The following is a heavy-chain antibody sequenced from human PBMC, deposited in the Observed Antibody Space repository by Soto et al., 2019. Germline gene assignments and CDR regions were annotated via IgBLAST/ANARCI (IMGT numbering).Heavy chain of an antibody. CDR3: ARSDYDFWSGYFIPIYGMDV. V-gene: IGHV1-69*13. J-gene: IGHJ6*01. D-gene: IGHD3-3*01. Sequence: SGKVSCKASGGTFSSYAISWVRQAPGQGLEWMGGIIPIFGTANYAQKFQGRVTITADESTSTAYMELSSLRSEDTAVYYCARSDYDFWSGYFIPIYGMDVWGQGTTVTVSS. CDR2: IIPIFGTA. CDR1: GGTFSSYA.